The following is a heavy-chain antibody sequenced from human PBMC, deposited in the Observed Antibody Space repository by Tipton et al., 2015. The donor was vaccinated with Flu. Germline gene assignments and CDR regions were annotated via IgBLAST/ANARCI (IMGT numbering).Heavy chain of an antibody. CDR3: ARDYLGWSHYDSGSYSIDN. Sequence: GSLRLSCAASGFPFSRYAMSWVRQAPGKGLEWVSNIRGSGGRGAGTYYADSVKGRFSISRDNSKNTLYLQMNSLRAEDTALYYCARDYLGWSHYDSGSYSIDNWGQGTLVTVSS. D-gene: IGHD3-10*01. CDR1: GFPFSRYA. V-gene: IGHV3-23*01. J-gene: IGHJ4*02. CDR2: IRGSGGRGAGT.